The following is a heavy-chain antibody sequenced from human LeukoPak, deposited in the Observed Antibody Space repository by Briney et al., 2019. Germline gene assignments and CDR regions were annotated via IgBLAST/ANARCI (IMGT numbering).Heavy chain of an antibody. V-gene: IGHV3-23*01. D-gene: IGHD2-15*01. CDR2: ISGSGGST. CDR1: GFTFSSYA. Sequence: GGSLRLSCAASGFTFSSYAMSWVRQAPGKGLEWVSAISGSGGSTYYADSVKGRFTISRDNSKNTLYLQLNSLRAEDTAVYYCAKGRGYCSGGSCFKPHPLYFDYWGQGTLVTVSS. CDR3: AKGRGYCSGGSCFKPHPLYFDY. J-gene: IGHJ4*02.